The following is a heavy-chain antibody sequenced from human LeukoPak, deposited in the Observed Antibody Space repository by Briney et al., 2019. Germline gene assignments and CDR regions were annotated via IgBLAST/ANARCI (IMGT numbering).Heavy chain of an antibody. Sequence: KSSETLSLTCSVSGGSLSGHYWSWFRQPPGKGLEWIGYFYYSGSTNYHPSLKSRVTISVDTSKNQFSLKVNSVTSADTAVYYCARGEGERYCVNFFDYWGHGNFVTVSS. CDR3: ARGEGERYCVNFFDY. D-gene: IGHD2-8*02. J-gene: IGHJ4*01. CDR1: GGSLSGHY. CDR2: FYYSGST. V-gene: IGHV4-59*11.